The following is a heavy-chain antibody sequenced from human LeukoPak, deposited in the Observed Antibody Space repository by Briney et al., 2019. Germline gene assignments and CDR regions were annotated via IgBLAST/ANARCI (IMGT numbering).Heavy chain of an antibody. CDR1: GFTLGSYW. CDR3: ARGRYSSSIYYFDY. Sequence: GGSLRLSCAASGFTLGSYWMSWVRQAPGKGPEWVATIKQVGSEKYYVDSVKGRFIISRDNGMNSMHLQMRSLRGDDTAVYYCARGRYSSSIYYFDYWGQGTLVTVSS. D-gene: IGHD6-6*01. J-gene: IGHJ4*02. CDR2: IKQVGSEK. V-gene: IGHV3-7*01.